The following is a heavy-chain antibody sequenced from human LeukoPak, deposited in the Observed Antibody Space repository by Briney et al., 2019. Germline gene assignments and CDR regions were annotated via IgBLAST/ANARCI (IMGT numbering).Heavy chain of an antibody. CDR3: ARDRSDNWGLFDY. V-gene: IGHV4-34*01. CDR2: INHSGST. J-gene: IGHJ4*02. Sequence: PSETLPLTCAVYGGSFSGYYWSWIRQPPGKGLEWSGEINHSGSTNYNPSLKSRVTISVDTSKNQFSLKLSSVTAADTAVYYCARDRSDNWGLFDYWGQGTLVTVSS. CDR1: GGSFSGYY. D-gene: IGHD1-1*01.